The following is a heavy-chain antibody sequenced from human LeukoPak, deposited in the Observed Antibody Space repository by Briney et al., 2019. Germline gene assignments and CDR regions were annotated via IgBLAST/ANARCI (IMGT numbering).Heavy chain of an antibody. V-gene: IGHV2-5*02. D-gene: IGHD3-16*01. CDR2: IYWDGDK. Sequence: ESGPSLVKPTPTLSLTCTFSGFSLSTSGVGVGWIRQPPGKAMEWLAPIYWDGDKRYRPSLKSRLTITKDTSKNQVVLTMTNRDPVDTAAYYCAHVNYDYVWGSYCLFDYWGQGTLVSVPS. CDR3: AHVNYDYVWGSYCLFDY. J-gene: IGHJ4*02. CDR1: GFSLSTSGVG.